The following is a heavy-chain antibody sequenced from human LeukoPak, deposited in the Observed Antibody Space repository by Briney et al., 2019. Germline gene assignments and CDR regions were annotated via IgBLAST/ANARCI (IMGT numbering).Heavy chain of an antibody. CDR1: GGSISSYY. D-gene: IGHD1-7*01. CDR2: IYYSGST. CDR3: ARGSNWNYQWDPFDP. J-gene: IGHJ5*02. Sequence: PSETLSLTCTVSGGSISSYYWSWIRQPPGKGLEWIGYIYYSGSTNYSPSLKSRVTISVDTSKNQFSLKLSSETAADTAVYYCARGSNWNYQWDPFDPWGQGTLVTVSS. V-gene: IGHV4-59*01.